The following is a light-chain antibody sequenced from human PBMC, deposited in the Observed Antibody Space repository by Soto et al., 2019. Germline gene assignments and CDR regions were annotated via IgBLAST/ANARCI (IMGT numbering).Light chain of an antibody. CDR1: QSISTY. V-gene: IGKV1-39*01. J-gene: IGKJ1*01. Sequence: DIQMTQSPSSLSASVGDRVTITCRASQSISTYLAWYQQKPGKAPNLLIYAASSLESGVTSRFSGSGSGTDFTLTISNLQPEDFATYFCQQTYSTTWTFGQGTKVEIK. CDR2: AAS. CDR3: QQTYSTTWT.